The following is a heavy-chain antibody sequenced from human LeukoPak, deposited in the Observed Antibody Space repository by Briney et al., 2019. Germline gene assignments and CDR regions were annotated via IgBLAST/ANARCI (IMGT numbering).Heavy chain of an antibody. J-gene: IGHJ4*02. Sequence: GGSLRLSCAASGFTFSSYAMNWVRQAPGKGLEWVSGMTGSGGSTYYADSVKGRFTISRDNSKNTLYLQMNSLRAEDTAVYYCAKDMGYYYDSSGYYSIGFDYWGQGTLVTVSS. CDR2: MTGSGGST. V-gene: IGHV3-23*01. CDR3: AKDMGYYYDSSGYYSIGFDY. CDR1: GFTFSSYA. D-gene: IGHD3-22*01.